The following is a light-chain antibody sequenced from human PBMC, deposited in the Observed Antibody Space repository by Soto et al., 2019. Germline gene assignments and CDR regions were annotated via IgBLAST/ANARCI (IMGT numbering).Light chain of an antibody. CDR1: SSNIGSNS. V-gene: IGLV1-44*01. CDR3: AAWDDSLDGGV. Sequence: QSVLTQPPSASGTPGQRVTISCSGSSSNIGSNSVNCYRQLPGTAPKLLIYRNNQRPSGVPDRFSGSKSGTSDSLAISGLQSEDEADYYCAAWDDSLDGGVFGGGTKLTVL. CDR2: RNN. J-gene: IGLJ3*02.